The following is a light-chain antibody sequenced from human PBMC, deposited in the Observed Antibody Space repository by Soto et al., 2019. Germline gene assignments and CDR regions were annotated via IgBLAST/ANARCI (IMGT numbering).Light chain of an antibody. CDR3: QQYNNWPPLT. CDR2: GAS. CDR1: QSVSSN. Sequence: EIVMTQSPATLSVSPGERATLSCRASQSVSSNLAWYQQKPGQAPRLLIYGASTRATGIPARFSGSGSGTEFTLTISSLQSEDVAFYYCQQYNNWPPLTFGGGTNVEIK. J-gene: IGKJ4*01. V-gene: IGKV3-15*01.